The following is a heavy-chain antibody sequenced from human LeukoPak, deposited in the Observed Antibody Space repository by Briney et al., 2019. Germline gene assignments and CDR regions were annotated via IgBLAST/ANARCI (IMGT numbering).Heavy chain of an antibody. CDR2: IYPGDSDT. CDR1: GYSFTSYW. J-gene: IGHJ4*02. V-gene: IGHV5-51*01. Sequence: GESLKISCKGSGYSFTSYWIGWVRQMPGKGLEWMGIIYPGDSDTRYSPSFQGQVTISADKSISTAYLQWSSLKASDTAMYYCARGARDDSSGYSFYFDYWGQGTLVTVSS. CDR3: ARGARDDSSGYSFYFDY. D-gene: IGHD3-22*01.